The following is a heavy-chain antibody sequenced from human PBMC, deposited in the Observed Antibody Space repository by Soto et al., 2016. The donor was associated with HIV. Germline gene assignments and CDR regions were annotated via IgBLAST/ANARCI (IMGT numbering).Heavy chain of an antibody. D-gene: IGHD6-19*01. J-gene: IGHJ4*02. CDR2: ISSSSYYT. CDR3: ARDKQWLGRGPYYFDY. V-gene: IGHV3-11*05. Sequence: VQLVESGGGVVKPGGSLRLSCAASGFTFNDYYMSWIRQAPGKGLQWVSYISSSSYYTNYTDSVKGRFTISRDNAKNSVYLQMNSLRAEDTAVYYCARDKQWLGRGPYYFDYWGQGRPGSPSPQ. CDR1: GFTFNDYY.